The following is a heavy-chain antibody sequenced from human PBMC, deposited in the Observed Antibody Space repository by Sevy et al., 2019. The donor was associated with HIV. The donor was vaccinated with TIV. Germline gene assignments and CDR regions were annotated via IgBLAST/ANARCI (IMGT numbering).Heavy chain of an antibody. Sequence: GESLKISCKGSGYSFTNYWIAWVRQMPGKGLEWMGIIYPGDSETRSSPSFQGQVTISPDKSSTTAYLHWSSLKASDTAMYCCARFYDSSCHFPSDYWGQGTLVTVSS. J-gene: IGHJ4*02. CDR3: ARFYDSSCHFPSDY. CDR2: IYPGDSET. V-gene: IGHV5-51*01. CDR1: GYSFTNYW. D-gene: IGHD3-22*01.